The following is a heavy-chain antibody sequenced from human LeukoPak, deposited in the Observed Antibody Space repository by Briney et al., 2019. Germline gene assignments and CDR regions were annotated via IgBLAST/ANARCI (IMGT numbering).Heavy chain of an antibody. CDR1: GGSFSDFY. D-gene: IGHD3-10*01. J-gene: IGHJ3*02. CDR2: ISHSGST. V-gene: IGHV4-34*01. CDR3: ASFSGSYYNIRNDAFDI. Sequence: SETLSLTCAVYGGSFSDFYWTYIRQSPGKGLEWIGEISHSGSTLYNPSLKSRVTISVDTSKNQFSLKLSSVTAADTAVYYCASFSGSYYNIRNDAFDIWAQGTMLWVSS.